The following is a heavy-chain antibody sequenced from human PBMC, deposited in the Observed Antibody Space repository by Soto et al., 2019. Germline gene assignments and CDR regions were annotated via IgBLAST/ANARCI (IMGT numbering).Heavy chain of an antibody. Sequence: QLQLQESGPGLVKPSETLSLTCTVSGGSISSGRYYWGWIRQPPGKGLEWIGSIHYSGGTYYNPSLKSRVTISVDTSKNQFSLKLSPVTAADTAVYCCASLSPQIWAGNMGVWGKGTTVTVSS. CDR1: GGSISSGRYY. CDR2: IHYSGGT. D-gene: IGHD7-27*01. CDR3: ASLSPQIWAGNMGV. V-gene: IGHV4-39*01. J-gene: IGHJ6*03.